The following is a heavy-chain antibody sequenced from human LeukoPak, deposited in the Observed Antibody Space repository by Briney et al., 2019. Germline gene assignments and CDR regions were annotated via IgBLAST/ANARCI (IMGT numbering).Heavy chain of an antibody. CDR1: GYTFTSYG. Sequence: ASVKVSCKASGYTFTSYGISWVRQAPGQGLEWMGWISAYNGNTNYAQKLQGRVTMTTDTSTNTAYMELRSLRSDDTAVYYCARVRYYDFWSGRQGSFDYWGQGTLVTVSS. J-gene: IGHJ4*02. D-gene: IGHD3-3*01. V-gene: IGHV1-18*01. CDR2: ISAYNGNT. CDR3: ARVRYYDFWSGRQGSFDY.